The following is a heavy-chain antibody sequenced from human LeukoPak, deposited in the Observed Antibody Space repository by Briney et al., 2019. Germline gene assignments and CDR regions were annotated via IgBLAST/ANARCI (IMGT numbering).Heavy chain of an antibody. D-gene: IGHD5-12*01. Sequence: GGSLRLSCAASGFTFSSYAMSRVRQAPGKGLEWVSAINGGGGTTYYADSVKGRFTISRDNSKNTLFLQMNSLRAEDTAVYYCAKDREGLSSGYDLEYFDYWGQGTLVTVSS. CDR2: INGGGGTT. J-gene: IGHJ4*02. CDR1: GFTFSSYA. V-gene: IGHV3-23*01. CDR3: AKDREGLSSGYDLEYFDY.